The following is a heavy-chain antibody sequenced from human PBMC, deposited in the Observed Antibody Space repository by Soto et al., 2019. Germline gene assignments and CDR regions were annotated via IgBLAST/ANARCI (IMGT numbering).Heavy chain of an antibody. J-gene: IGHJ4*02. CDR2: IKSKTDGGTT. CDR1: GFTFSNAW. D-gene: IGHD1-20*01. Sequence: EVQLVESGGGLVKPGGSLRLSCAASGFTFSNAWMSWVRQAPGKGLEWVGRIKSKTDGGTTDYAAPVKGRFTISRGDSKSTVYLQRSSLKTEDAAVYYCTTDRDNWNERGDLNDYWGQGTLVTVSA. CDR3: TTDRDNWNERGDLNDY. V-gene: IGHV3-15*01.